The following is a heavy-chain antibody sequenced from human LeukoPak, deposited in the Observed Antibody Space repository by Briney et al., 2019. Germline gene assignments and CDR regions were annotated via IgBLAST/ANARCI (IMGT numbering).Heavy chain of an antibody. CDR1: GGTYSSYA. J-gene: IGHJ3*02. Sequence: SVKVSCKASGGTYSSYAISWVRHAPGQGLEWMGGIIPIFGTANYAQKFQGRVTITADESTSTTYMELSSLRSEDTAVYYCARDPSIAARPDAFDIWGQGTMVTVSS. D-gene: IGHD6-6*01. CDR2: IIPIFGTA. CDR3: ARDPSIAARPDAFDI. V-gene: IGHV1-69*13.